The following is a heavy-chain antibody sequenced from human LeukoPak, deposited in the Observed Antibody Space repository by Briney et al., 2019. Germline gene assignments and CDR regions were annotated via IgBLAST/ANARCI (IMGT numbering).Heavy chain of an antibody. CDR1: GFTFDDYG. J-gene: IGHJ3*02. CDR3: ARANTMIVVADRYDAFDI. Sequence: PGGSLRLSCAASGFTFDDYGMSWVRQAPGKGLEWVSGINWNGGSTGYADSVKGRFTISRDNAKNSLYLQMNSLRAEDTALYYCARANTMIVVADRYDAFDIWGQGTMVTVSS. V-gene: IGHV3-20*04. CDR2: INWNGGST. D-gene: IGHD3-22*01.